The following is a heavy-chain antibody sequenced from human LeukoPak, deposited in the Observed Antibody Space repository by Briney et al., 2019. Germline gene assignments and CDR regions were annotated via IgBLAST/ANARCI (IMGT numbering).Heavy chain of an antibody. J-gene: IGHJ4*02. CDR2: ISSSGSTI. CDR3: AKVGLLWFGELLPAPYFDY. D-gene: IGHD3-10*01. CDR1: GFTFSSYE. Sequence: GGSLRLSCAASGFTFSSYEMNWVRQAPGKGLEWVSYISSSGSTIYYADSVKGRFTISRDNSKNTLYLQMNSLRAEDTAVYYCAKVGLLWFGELLPAPYFDYWGQGTLVTVSS. V-gene: IGHV3-48*03.